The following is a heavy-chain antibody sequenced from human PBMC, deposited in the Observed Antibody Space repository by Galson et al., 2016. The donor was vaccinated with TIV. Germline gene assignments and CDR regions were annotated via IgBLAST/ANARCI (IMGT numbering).Heavy chain of an antibody. CDR2: ISDSGDST. CDR3: AKVRLFDGDYRDN. CDR1: GFPFNSHGSYG. J-gene: IGHJ4*02. V-gene: IGHV3-23*01. Sequence: SLRLSCAASGFPFNSHGSYGMNWVRQAPGKGLEWVSAISDSGDSTYYADSVKGRFTISRDNSKNTLYLQVNSLRVEDTAVYFCAKVRLFDGDYRDNWGQGTLVTVSS. D-gene: IGHD4-17*01.